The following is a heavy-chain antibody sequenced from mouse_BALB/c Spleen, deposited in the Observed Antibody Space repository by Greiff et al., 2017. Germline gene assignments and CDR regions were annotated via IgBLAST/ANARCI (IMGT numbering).Heavy chain of an antibody. Sequence: VQLKESGPELVKPGASVKIPCKASGYTFTDYNMDWVKQSHGKSLEWIGDINPNNGGTIYNQKFKGKATLTVDKSSSTAYMELRSLTSEDTAVYYCARSGGNYVAMDYWGQGTSVTVSS. CDR3: ARSGGNYVAMDY. CDR2: INPNNGGT. CDR1: GYTFTDYN. D-gene: IGHD2-1*01. V-gene: IGHV1-18*01. J-gene: IGHJ4*01.